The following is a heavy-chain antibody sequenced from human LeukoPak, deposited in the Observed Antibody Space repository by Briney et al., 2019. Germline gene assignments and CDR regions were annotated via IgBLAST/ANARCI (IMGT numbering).Heavy chain of an antibody. CDR2: ISYDGSNK. Sequence: PGGSLRLSCAASGFTFSSYGMHWVRQAPGKGLEWVAVISYDGSNKYYADSVKGRFTISRDNSENMLYLQMNSLRGDDTAVYFCARAVGPFDYWGQGTLVTVSS. V-gene: IGHV3-30*03. J-gene: IGHJ4*02. CDR1: GFTFSSYG. CDR3: ARAVGPFDY.